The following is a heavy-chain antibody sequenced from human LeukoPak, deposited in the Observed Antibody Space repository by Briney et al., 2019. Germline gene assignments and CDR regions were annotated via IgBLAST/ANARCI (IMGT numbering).Heavy chain of an antibody. V-gene: IGHV4-34*01. D-gene: IGHD2-2*01. CDR1: GGSFSGYY. J-gene: IGHJ3*02. Sequence: SETLSLTCAVYGGSFSGYYWSWIRQPPGKGLEWIGEINHSGSTNYNPSLKSRVTISVDTSKNQFSLKLSSVTAADTAVYYCASPRSAMDAFDIWGQGTMVTVSS. CDR2: INHSGST. CDR3: ASPRSAMDAFDI.